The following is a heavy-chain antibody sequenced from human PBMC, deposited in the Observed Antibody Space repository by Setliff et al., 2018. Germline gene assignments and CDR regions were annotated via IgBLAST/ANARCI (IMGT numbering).Heavy chain of an antibody. CDR1: DGSISSSSYY. D-gene: IGHD3-10*01. CDR2: IYYSGST. V-gene: IGHV4-39*01. CDR3: ASRGKQGVLWFGESLGAFDI. Sequence: PSETLSLTCTVSDGSISSSSYYWGWIRQPPGKGLEWIGSIYYSGSTYYNPSLKSRVTISVDTSKNQFSLKLSSVTAADTAVYYCASRGKQGVLWFGESLGAFDIWGQGTMVTVSS. J-gene: IGHJ3*02.